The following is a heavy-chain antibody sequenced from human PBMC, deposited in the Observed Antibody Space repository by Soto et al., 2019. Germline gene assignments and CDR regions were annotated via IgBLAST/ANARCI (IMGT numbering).Heavy chain of an antibody. Sequence: GGALRLSCAASGFTFSSYAMSWGRQAPGKGLDGVSAISGSGGSTYYADSVKGRFTISRDNSKNTLYLQMNSLRAEDTAVYNCAKSTDYDFWSGYYGTPKFDPWGQGTLATVSS. J-gene: IGHJ5*02. CDR3: AKSTDYDFWSGYYGTPKFDP. CDR2: ISGSGGST. V-gene: IGHV3-23*01. CDR1: GFTFSSYA. D-gene: IGHD3-3*01.